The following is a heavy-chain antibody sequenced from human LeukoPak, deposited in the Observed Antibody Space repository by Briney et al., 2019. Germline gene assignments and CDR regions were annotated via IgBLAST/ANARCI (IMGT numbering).Heavy chain of an antibody. CDR3: ARIFTDSGSYYSEY. Sequence: SETLSLTCTVSGCSISGSYWSWIRQPPGKGLEWIGYIYSSGSTNHNPALKSRVTISVDQSKNQFSLKLKSVTTADTAVYYCARIFTDSGSYYSEYWGQGTRVTVSS. D-gene: IGHD3-22*01. V-gene: IGHV4-59*01. CDR1: GCSISGSY. J-gene: IGHJ4*02. CDR2: IYSSGST.